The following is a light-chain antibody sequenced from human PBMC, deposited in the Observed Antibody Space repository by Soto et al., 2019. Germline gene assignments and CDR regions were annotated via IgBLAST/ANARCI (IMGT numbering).Light chain of an antibody. V-gene: IGKV3-15*01. Sequence: EIVMTQSPATLYVSPGERATLSCRASQSVSSYLAWYQQKPGLPPRLLIYDAYTSATGIPDRFSGIWSGTDFTLTISSLQSADFAVYYCQKYSNWPPLYTFGRGTKLEIK. CDR1: QSVSSY. CDR2: DAY. CDR3: QKYSNWPPLYT. J-gene: IGKJ2*01.